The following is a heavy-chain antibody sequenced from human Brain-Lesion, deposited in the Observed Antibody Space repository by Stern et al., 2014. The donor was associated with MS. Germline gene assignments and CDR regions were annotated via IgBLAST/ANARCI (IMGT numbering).Heavy chain of an antibody. CDR2: IFPRDSNT. D-gene: IGHD5-12*01. CDR1: GYLFDDYW. Sequence: VQLVQSGAEVKKPGESLKISCEASGYLFDDYWIGWVRQMSGRGLELVAIIFPRDSNTRYSPSVQGQAPISAEKAISTAYLQRSPRKASAPAMYYWARSPATPSGYDRFDYWGQGALVTVSS. CDR3: ARSPATPSGYDRFDY. V-gene: IGHV5-51*03. J-gene: IGHJ4*02.